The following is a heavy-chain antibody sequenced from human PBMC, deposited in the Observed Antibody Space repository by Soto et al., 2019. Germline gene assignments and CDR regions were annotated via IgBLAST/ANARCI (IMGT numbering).Heavy chain of an antibody. Sequence: WTWIRQPPGKWLEWVGSLFYGGTTDYNPSLKGRLTMSLDTSKTPFSLKLRSVTAADTAVYCCARHRGPAPGYWGQGTLVT. D-gene: IGHD3-10*01. CDR2: LFYGGTT. J-gene: IGHJ1*01. V-gene: IGHV4-39*01. CDR3: ARHRGPAPGY.